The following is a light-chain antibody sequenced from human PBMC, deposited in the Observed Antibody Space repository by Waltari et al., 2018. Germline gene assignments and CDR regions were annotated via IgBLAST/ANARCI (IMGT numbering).Light chain of an antibody. CDR3: QKYRSLPAT. Sequence: EVVLTKSPGTLSLSPGEGATLSCRASKSVGKYLAWYQQRPGQAPRLLIYHASIRATGIPDRFSGSGSETDFSLTISRLEPEDFAVYYCQKYRSLPATFGQGTKVEI. CDR2: HAS. J-gene: IGKJ1*01. CDR1: KSVGKY. V-gene: IGKV3-20*01.